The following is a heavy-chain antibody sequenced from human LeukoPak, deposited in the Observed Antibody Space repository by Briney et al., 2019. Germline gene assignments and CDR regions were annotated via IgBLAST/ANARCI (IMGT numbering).Heavy chain of an antibody. V-gene: IGHV3-64*02. Sequence: GGSLRLSCAASGFSFSTYTMRWVRQAPGKGLEYVSGIASNGGTKYYADSVKGRFTISRDNFKNTVYLQMDSLRTEDMAVYYCAREYCTTNSCYIWGLGYWGQGTLATVSS. CDR1: GFSFSTYT. CDR2: IASNGGTK. J-gene: IGHJ4*02. D-gene: IGHD2-2*02. CDR3: AREYCTTNSCYIWGLGY.